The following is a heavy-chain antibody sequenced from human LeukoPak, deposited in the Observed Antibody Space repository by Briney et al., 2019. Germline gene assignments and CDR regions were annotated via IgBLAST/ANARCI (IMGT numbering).Heavy chain of an antibody. V-gene: IGHV7-4-1*02. CDR2: INTNTGNP. J-gene: IGHJ5*02. D-gene: IGHD6-19*01. CDR3: AREAYSSGWYDSTNWFDP. CDR1: GYTFTSYG. Sequence: ASVKVSCKASGYTFTSYGMNWVRQAPGQGLEWMGWINTNTGNPTYAQGFTGRFVFSLDTSVSTAYLQISSLKAEDTAVYYCAREAYSSGWYDSTNWFDPWGQGTLVTVSS.